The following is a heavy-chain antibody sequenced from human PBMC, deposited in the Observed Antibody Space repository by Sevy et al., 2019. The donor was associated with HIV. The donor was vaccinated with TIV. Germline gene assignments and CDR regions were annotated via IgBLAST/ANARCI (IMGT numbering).Heavy chain of an antibody. CDR2: ISYDGSNK. CDR3: AKERVVATAVTDYYYGMDV. D-gene: IGHD5-12*01. CDR1: GFTFSSYG. J-gene: IGHJ6*02. V-gene: IGHV3-30*18. Sequence: GGSLRLSCAASGFTFSSYGMHWVRQAPGKGLEWVAVISYDGSNKYYADSVKGRFTISRDNSKNTLYLQMNSLRAEDTAVYYCAKERVVATAVTDYYYGMDVWGQGTTVTVSS.